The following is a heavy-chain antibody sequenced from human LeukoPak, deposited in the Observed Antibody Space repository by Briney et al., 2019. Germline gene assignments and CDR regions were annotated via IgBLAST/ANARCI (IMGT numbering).Heavy chain of an antibody. CDR2: INHSGST. CDR3: ARAVYGSGSSPHGH. Sequence: SETLSLTCAVYGGSFSGYYWSWIRQPPGKGLEWIGEINHSGSTNYNPSLKSRVTISVDTSKNQFSLKLSSVTAADTAVYCCARAVYGSGSSPHGHWGQGTLVTVSS. V-gene: IGHV4-34*01. CDR1: GGSFSGYY. J-gene: IGHJ4*02. D-gene: IGHD3-10*01.